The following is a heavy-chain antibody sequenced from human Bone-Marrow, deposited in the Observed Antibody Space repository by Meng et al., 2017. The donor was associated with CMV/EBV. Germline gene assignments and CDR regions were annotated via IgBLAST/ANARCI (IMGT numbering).Heavy chain of an antibody. D-gene: IGHD3-3*01. J-gene: IGHJ5*02. V-gene: IGHV3-23*01. CDR3: VKWRSEFDL. CDR2: ISGTGAST. CDR1: GFAFNISA. Sequence: GESLKISCGASGFAFNISAMSWVRQAPGKGLEWVSSISGTGASTYYGDSVEGRFSISRDNSQNTLYMQMNSLTVEDTAVYYCVKWRSEFDLWGRGTLVTVSS.